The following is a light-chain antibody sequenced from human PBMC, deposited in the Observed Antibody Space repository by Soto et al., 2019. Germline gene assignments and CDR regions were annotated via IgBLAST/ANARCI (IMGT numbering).Light chain of an antibody. J-gene: IGLJ3*02. V-gene: IGLV1-40*01. Sequence: QSVLTQPPSVSGAPGQRVTISCTGSSSNIGAGYDVHWYQQLPGTAPKLLIYGNSNRPSGVPDRFSGSKSGTSASLAITGLQAEDEAVYYCQSYDSSLSGPNWVFGGGTKLTVL. CDR2: GNS. CDR1: SSNIGAGYD. CDR3: QSYDSSLSGPNWV.